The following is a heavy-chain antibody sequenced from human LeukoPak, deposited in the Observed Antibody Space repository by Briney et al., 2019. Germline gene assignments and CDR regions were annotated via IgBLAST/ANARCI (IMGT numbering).Heavy chain of an antibody. V-gene: IGHV4-38-2*02. CDR3: ASLAVDTAMVRGDY. Sequence: SETLSLTCTVSGYSISGGYYWGWIRQPPGKGLEWIGSIYHRGTTYYNPSLKSQVTISVDTSKNQFSLKLSSVTAEDTAVYYCASLAVDTAMVRGDYWGQGTLVTVSS. J-gene: IGHJ4*02. D-gene: IGHD5-18*01. CDR2: IYHRGTT. CDR1: GYSISGGYY.